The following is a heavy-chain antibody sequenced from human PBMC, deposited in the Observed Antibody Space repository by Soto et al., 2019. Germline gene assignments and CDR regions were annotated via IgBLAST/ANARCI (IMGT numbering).Heavy chain of an antibody. V-gene: IGHV1-3*01. J-gene: IGHJ6*02. CDR2: VNGGNGNT. D-gene: IGHD6-13*01. Sequence: GASVKVSCKASGYTFTSHVMHWVRQAPGQRLEWMGWVNGGNGNTKYSQRFQGRVTISRDTSATTAYMELSRLTSEDKAVYYCAAEARPGMAAAANVFEYYYYYGMDVWGQGTTVTVS. CDR3: AAEARPGMAAAANVFEYYYYYGMDV. CDR1: GYTFTSHV.